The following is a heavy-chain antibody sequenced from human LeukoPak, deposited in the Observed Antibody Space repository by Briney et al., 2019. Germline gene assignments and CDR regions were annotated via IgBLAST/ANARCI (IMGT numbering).Heavy chain of an antibody. CDR3: ARGFYYASGSYQGFDY. CDR1: GYTFTGYY. J-gene: IGHJ4*02. Sequence: EASVKVSCKASGYTFTGYYMHWVRQAPGQGLEWMGWMNPNSGSTGYAQKFQGRVTMTRNTSISTAYMELSSLRSEDTAVYYCARGFYYASGSYQGFDYWGQGTLVTVSS. V-gene: IGHV1-8*02. D-gene: IGHD3-10*01. CDR2: MNPNSGST.